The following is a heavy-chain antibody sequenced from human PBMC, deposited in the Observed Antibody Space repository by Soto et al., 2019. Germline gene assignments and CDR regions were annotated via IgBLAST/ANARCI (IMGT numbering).Heavy chain of an antibody. Sequence: QLQLQESGPGLVKPSETLSLTCTVSGGSISSSDYYWGWIRQPPGEGLAWIGSIYYTGVTYYNPSLNSRVTMSIHTSNNQFSLKLSSVTVADTARYYCARAQYRWNYGFGTGRFDPWGQGTLVTVSS. CDR3: ARAQYRWNYGFGTGRFDP. CDR1: GGSISSSDYY. D-gene: IGHD3-3*01. J-gene: IGHJ5*02. V-gene: IGHV4-39*01. CDR2: IYYTGVT.